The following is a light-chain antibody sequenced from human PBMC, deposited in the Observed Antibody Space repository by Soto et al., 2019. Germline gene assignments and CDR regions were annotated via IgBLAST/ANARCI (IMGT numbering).Light chain of an antibody. J-gene: IGKJ1*01. V-gene: IGKV1-5*01. CDR1: QSVSSW. CDR3: QQFHSYSPT. Sequence: DIRMTQSPSTLSASVGDRVTFTCRASQSVSSWSAWYQQKPGKAPKLLIYEASTLESRVPSRFSGSGSRTEFTLTITSLQPDDFATYYCQQFHSYSPTFGQGTKVELK. CDR2: EAS.